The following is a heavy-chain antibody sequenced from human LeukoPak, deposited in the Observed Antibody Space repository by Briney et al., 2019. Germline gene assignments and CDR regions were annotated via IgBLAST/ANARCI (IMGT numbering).Heavy chain of an antibody. Sequence: SETLSLTCAVYGGSFSGYYWSWIRQPPGKGLEWIGEINHSGSTNYNPSLKSRVTISVDTSKNQFSLKLSSMTAADTAVYYCARVGITGSHLKHWGQGTLVTVSS. D-gene: IGHD1-20*01. J-gene: IGHJ1*01. CDR1: GGSFSGYY. V-gene: IGHV4-34*01. CDR2: INHSGST. CDR3: ARVGITGSHLKH.